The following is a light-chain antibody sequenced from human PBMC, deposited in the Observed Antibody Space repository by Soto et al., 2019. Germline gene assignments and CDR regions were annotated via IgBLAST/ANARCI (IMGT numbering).Light chain of an antibody. V-gene: IGLV1-44*01. CDR2: SNN. Sequence: QSVLTQPPSASGTPGQRVTISCSGSSSNIGSNTVTWYQQFPGTAPKILIYSNNQRPSGVPDRLSGSKSGTSASLAISGLQSEDEADYYCAVWDDTLGGVVFGGGTKLTVL. CDR1: SSNIGSNT. J-gene: IGLJ2*01. CDR3: AVWDDTLGGVV.